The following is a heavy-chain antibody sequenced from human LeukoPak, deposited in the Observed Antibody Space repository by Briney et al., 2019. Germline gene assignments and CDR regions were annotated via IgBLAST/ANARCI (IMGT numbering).Heavy chain of an antibody. Sequence: GGSLRLSCAASGFSVSSNYMSWVRQAPGKGLEWVSIIYSGGGSYYADSVKGRFTGSKDHSKNTLYLQMNSLRAEDTAVYYCARDGFRAAVGSSYFDYWGQGALVTVSS. CDR3: ARDGFRAAVGSSYFDY. V-gene: IGHV3-66*01. D-gene: IGHD6-13*01. CDR2: IYSGGGS. CDR1: GFSVSSNY. J-gene: IGHJ4*02.